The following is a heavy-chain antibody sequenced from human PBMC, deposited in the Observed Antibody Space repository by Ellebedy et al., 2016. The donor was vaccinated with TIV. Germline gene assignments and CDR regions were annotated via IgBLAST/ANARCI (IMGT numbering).Heavy chain of an antibody. V-gene: IGHV1-8*01. Sequence: ASVKVSXXASGYTFTSYDINWVRQATGQGLEWMGWMNPNSGNTGYAQKFQGRVTMTRNTSISTAYMELSSLRSEDTAVYYCARPYDFWSADAFDIWGQGTMVTVSS. CDR3: ARPYDFWSADAFDI. D-gene: IGHD3-3*01. CDR1: GYTFTSYD. J-gene: IGHJ3*02. CDR2: MNPNSGNT.